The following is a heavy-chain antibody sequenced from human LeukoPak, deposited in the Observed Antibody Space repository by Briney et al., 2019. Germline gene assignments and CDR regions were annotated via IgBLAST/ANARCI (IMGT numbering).Heavy chain of an antibody. D-gene: IGHD6-13*01. J-gene: IGHJ5*02. CDR3: ARDRRYSRGNWFDP. Sequence: IPSETLSLTCTVSGDFISSGDYYWSWIRQPAGKGLEWIGRIPSSGSTNYNPSLKSRVTISVDTSKNQFSLKLSSVTAADTAVYYCARDRRYSRGNWFDPWGQGTLVTVSS. CDR2: IPSSGST. V-gene: IGHV4-61*02. CDR1: GDFISSGDYY.